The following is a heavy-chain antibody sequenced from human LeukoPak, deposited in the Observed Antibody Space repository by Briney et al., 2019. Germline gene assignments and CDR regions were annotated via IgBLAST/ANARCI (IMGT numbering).Heavy chain of an antibody. V-gene: IGHV1-2*02. CDR2: INPKSGGT. D-gene: IGHD3-22*01. CDR3: ARGGDYYDSSGYYDDAFDI. CDR1: GYTFIGYY. J-gene: IGHJ3*02. Sequence: ASVKVSCKASGYTFIGYYVHWVRQAPGQGLEWMGWINPKSGGTNYAQKFQGRVAMTRDTSISTAYMELSRLRSGDTAVYYCARGGDYYDSSGYYDDAFDIWGQGTMVTVSS.